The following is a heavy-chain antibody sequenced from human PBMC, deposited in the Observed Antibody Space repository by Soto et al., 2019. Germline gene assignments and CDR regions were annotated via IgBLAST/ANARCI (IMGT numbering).Heavy chain of an antibody. Sequence: QVQLVQSGAEVKKPGASVKVSCKASGYTFTSYDINWVRPAPGQGLAWMGWMNPNSGNTGYAQKFQGRFTMTSNTAIRTAYMELSSMRSEDKAVYYCARTLYGDNVDYWGQGTLVNVSS. CDR3: ARTLYGDNVDY. CDR2: MNPNSGNT. CDR1: GYTFTSYD. D-gene: IGHD4-17*01. V-gene: IGHV1-8*01. J-gene: IGHJ4*02.